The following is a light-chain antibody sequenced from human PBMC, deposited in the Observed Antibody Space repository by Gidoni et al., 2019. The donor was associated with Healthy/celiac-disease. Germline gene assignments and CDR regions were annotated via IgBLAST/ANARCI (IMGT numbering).Light chain of an antibody. V-gene: IGKV3-15*01. J-gene: IGKJ1*01. CDR2: GAS. Sequence: DIVMTHSPATLSVPPGERATLSCRASQSVSSNLAWYQQKPGQAPRLLIYGASTRATGIPARFSGSGSGTEFTLTISSLQSEDFAVYYCQQYNNWPLTFGQGTKVEIK. CDR1: QSVSSN. CDR3: QQYNNWPLT.